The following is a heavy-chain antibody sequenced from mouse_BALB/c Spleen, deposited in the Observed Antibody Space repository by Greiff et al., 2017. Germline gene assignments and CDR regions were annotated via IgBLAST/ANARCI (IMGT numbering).Heavy chain of an antibody. V-gene: IGHV1-69*02. CDR1: GYTFTSYW. Sequence: QVQLQQPGAELVKPGASVKLSCTASGYTFTSYWMHWVKQRPGQGLEWIGEIDPSDSYTNYNQKFKGKATLTVDKSSSTAYMQLSSLTSEDSAVYYCARLYDYFDYWGQGTTLTVSA. CDR2: IDPSDSYT. J-gene: IGHJ2*01. D-gene: IGHD2-12*01. CDR3: ARLYDYFDY.